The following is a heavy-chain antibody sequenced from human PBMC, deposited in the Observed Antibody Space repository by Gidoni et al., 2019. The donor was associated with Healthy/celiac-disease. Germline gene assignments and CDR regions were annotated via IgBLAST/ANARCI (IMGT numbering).Heavy chain of an antibody. D-gene: IGHD3-3*01. Sequence: QVQLVESGGGVVQPGRSLRLYCAASGFTFSSYAMHWVRQAPGKGLEWVAVISYDGSNKYYADSVKGRFTISRDNSKITLYLQMNSLRAEDTAVYYCARDIFWLYGMDVWGQGTTVTVSS. CDR1: GFTFSSYA. CDR3: ARDIFWLYGMDV. V-gene: IGHV3-30-3*01. CDR2: ISYDGSNK. J-gene: IGHJ6*02.